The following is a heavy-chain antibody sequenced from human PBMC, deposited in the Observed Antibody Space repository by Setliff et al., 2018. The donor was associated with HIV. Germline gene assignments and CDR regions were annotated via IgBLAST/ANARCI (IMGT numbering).Heavy chain of an antibody. CDR2: IYISGTT. V-gene: IGHV4-4*08. CDR1: GGSINNYF. Sequence: SETLSLTCTVSGGSINNYFWSWIRQAPGKGLEWLGYIYISGTTNYNPSLKGRVTMFLDTSKNQFSLKLNSMTAADTAVYYCARGLDYGSGSFSSQRRSHSFPRWGQGTLVTVSS. CDR3: ARGLDYGSGSFSSQRRSHSFPR. D-gene: IGHD3-10*01. J-gene: IGHJ4*02.